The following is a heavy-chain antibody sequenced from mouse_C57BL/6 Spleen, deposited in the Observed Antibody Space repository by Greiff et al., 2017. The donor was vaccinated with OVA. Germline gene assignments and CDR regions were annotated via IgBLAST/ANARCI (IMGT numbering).Heavy chain of an antibody. V-gene: IGHV1-50*01. D-gene: IGHD1-1*01. CDR1: GYTFTSYW. CDR3: ARCLYYYGSSRDYFDY. J-gene: IGHJ2*01. Sequence: QVQLQQSGAELVKPGASVKLSCKASGYTFTSYWMQWVKQRPGQGLEWIGEIDPSDSYTNYHQKFKGKATLTVDTSSRTAYMQLSSLTSEDSAVYYCARCLYYYGSSRDYFDYWGQGTTLTVSS. CDR2: IDPSDSYT.